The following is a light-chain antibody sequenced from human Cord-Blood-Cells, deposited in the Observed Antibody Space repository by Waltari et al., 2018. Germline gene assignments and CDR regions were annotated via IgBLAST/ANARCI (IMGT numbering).Light chain of an antibody. J-gene: IGLJ2*01. CDR1: SSNIGNNY. V-gene: IGLV1-51*02. Sequence: QSVLTQPPSVSAAPGQKVTISCSGSSSNIGNNYVSWYQQLPGTAPKLLIYENNKRPAGMPDRFSGSKSGTSATLGITGLQTGDEADYYCGTWDSSLSAVVFGGGTKLTVL. CDR2: ENN. CDR3: GTWDSSLSAVV.